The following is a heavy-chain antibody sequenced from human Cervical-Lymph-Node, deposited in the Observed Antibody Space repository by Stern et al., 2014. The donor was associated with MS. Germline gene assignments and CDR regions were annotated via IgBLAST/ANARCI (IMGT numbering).Heavy chain of an antibody. CDR3: AKDRTAFSPGPDS. J-gene: IGHJ4*02. V-gene: IGHV3-23*04. CDR1: GFIFSSYA. D-gene: IGHD1-1*01. CDR2: ISGSGGST. Sequence: EVQLVESGGGLVQPGGSLRLSCAASGFIFSSYAMSWVRQAPGKGLEWVSAISGSGGSTWYADSVKGRFTISRDNSKNTLYLQINSLRPEDTAFYYCAKDRTAFSPGPDSWGQGTLVTVSS.